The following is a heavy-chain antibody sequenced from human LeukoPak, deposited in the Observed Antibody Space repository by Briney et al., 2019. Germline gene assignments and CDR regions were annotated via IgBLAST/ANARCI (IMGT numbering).Heavy chain of an antibody. CDR1: GGSFSGYF. Sequence: SETLSLTCTVSGGSFSGYFWSWVRQPPGKGLEWIGEINHSGYTDYNPSLKSRVTLSVDTSKNQVSLKLTSVTAADTAVYYCARGGLYYSYYGLDVWGQGTTVAVSS. CDR3: ARGGLYYSYYGLDV. V-gene: IGHV4-34*01. J-gene: IGHJ6*02. CDR2: INHSGYT. D-gene: IGHD3/OR15-3a*01.